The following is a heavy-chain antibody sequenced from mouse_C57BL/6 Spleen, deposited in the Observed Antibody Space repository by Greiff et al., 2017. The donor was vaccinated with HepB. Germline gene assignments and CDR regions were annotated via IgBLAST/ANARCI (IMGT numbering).Heavy chain of an antibody. J-gene: IGHJ4*01. V-gene: IGHV1-85*01. D-gene: IGHD1-1*01. CDR3: AHYCGSGDYAMDD. CDR2: IYPRDGST. Sequence: QVQLQQSGPELVKPGASVKLSCKASGYTFTSYDINWVQQRPGQGLEWIGWIYPRDGSTNYNEKFKGPATLTVDTSSSTAYLELRRLTSEDSAVYCCAHYCGSGDYAMDDWGQGTSVTGAS. CDR1: GYTFTSYD.